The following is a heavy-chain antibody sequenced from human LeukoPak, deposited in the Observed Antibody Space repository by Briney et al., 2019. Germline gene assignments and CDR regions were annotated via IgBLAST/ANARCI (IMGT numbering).Heavy chain of an antibody. CDR2: ISDTGKT. J-gene: IGHJ5*02. CDR3: ATGYYGPFAT. CDR1: GASLSRYY. D-gene: IGHD2/OR15-2a*01. V-gene: IGHV4-59*01. Sequence: SETLSLTCSVSGASLSRYYWDWLRQSPGKGLEWIGYISDTGKTDSNPSLKSRVSISLDMSKKQFSLRLRSVTAADSAVYYCATGYYGPFATWGPGILVTVSS.